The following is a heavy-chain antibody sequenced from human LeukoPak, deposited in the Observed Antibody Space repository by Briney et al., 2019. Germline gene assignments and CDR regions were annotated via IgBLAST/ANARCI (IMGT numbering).Heavy chain of an antibody. J-gene: IGHJ4*02. CDR2: IIPILGIA. Sequence: ASVKVSCKASGYTFTSYGISWVRQAPGQGLEWMGRIIPILGIANYAQKFQGRVTITADKSTSTAYMELSSLRSEDTAVYYCARNLMYCSSTTCYLDYWGQGTLVTVSS. D-gene: IGHD2-2*01. CDR1: GYTFTSYG. V-gene: IGHV1-69*04. CDR3: ARNLMYCSSTTCYLDY.